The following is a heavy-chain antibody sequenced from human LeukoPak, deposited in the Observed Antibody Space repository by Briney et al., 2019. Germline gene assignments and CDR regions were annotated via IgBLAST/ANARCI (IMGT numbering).Heavy chain of an antibody. CDR3: AKSYDSGGYPLGDY. D-gene: IGHD3-22*01. V-gene: IGHV3-23*01. Sequence: GGSLRLSCSASGFTGPSFAMAWVRQAPGKGLEWASGIAAGATSTYYADSVKGRFTISRDNSRKTVHLQMNSLRAEDTAVYYCAKSYDSGGYPLGDYWGQGTLVTVSS. CDR1: GFTGPSFA. CDR2: IAAGATST. J-gene: IGHJ4*02.